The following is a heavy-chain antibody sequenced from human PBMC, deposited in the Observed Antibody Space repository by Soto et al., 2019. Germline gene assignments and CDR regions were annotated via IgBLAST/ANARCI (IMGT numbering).Heavy chain of an antibody. CDR1: GYTFTSYG. Sequence: ASVKVSCKASGYTFTSYGISWVRQAPGQGLEWMGWISAYNGNTNYAQKLQGRVTMTTDTSTSTAYMELRSLRSDDTAVYYCARGGEYYYYDSSGYNWFDPWGQGTLVTVSS. J-gene: IGHJ5*02. D-gene: IGHD3-22*01. V-gene: IGHV1-18*01. CDR2: ISAYNGNT. CDR3: ARGGEYYYYDSSGYNWFDP.